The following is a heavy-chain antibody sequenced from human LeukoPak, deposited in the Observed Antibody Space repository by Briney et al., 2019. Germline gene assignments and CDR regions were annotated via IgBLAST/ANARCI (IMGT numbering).Heavy chain of an antibody. Sequence: GASVKVSCKASGGTFSSYAISWVRQSPGQGLEWMGRIIPILGIANYAQKFQGRVTITADKSTSTAYMELSSLRSEDTAVYYCARSYDSSGYYGGYFDYWGQGTLVTVSS. CDR2: IIPILGIA. V-gene: IGHV1-69*04. CDR1: GGTFSSYA. CDR3: ARSYDSSGYYGGYFDY. D-gene: IGHD3-22*01. J-gene: IGHJ4*02.